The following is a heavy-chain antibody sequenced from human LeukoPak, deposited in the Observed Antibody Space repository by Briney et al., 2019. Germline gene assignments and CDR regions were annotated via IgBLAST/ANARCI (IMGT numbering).Heavy chain of an antibody. CDR3: ARTGPRQLIDY. Sequence: PSETLSLTCTVSGGSISSYYWSWIRQPPGKGLEWIGYIYYSGSTNYNPSLKSRVTISVDTAKNQFSLKLSSVTAADTAVYYCARTGPRQLIDYWGQGTLVTVSS. D-gene: IGHD6-19*01. CDR2: IYYSGST. V-gene: IGHV4-59*01. CDR1: GGSISSYY. J-gene: IGHJ4*02.